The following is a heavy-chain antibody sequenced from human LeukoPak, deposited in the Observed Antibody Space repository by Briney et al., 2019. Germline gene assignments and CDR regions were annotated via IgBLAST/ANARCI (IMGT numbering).Heavy chain of an antibody. CDR3: ARLSAVINYFDY. CDR1: GGSISSYY. CDR2: IYYSGST. V-gene: IGHV4-59*01. J-gene: IGHJ4*02. Sequence: PSETLSLTCTVSGGSISSYYWSWIRQPPGKGLEWIGYIYYSGSTNYNPSLKSRVTISVDTSKNQFSLKLNSVTAADTAVYYCARLSAVINYFDYWGQGTLVTVSS. D-gene: IGHD3-22*01.